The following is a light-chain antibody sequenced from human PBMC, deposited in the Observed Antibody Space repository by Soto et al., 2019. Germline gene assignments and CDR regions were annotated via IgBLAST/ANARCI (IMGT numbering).Light chain of an antibody. J-gene: IGKJ1*01. V-gene: IGKV3-20*01. Sequence: EIVMTQSPATLSVSPGERATLSCRASQSVSSSFLAWYQQKPGQAPRLLIYGASSRATGIPDRFSGSGSGTDFTLTISRLEPEDFAVFYCHQYGSSRPWTFGQGTKVEIK. CDR1: QSVSSSF. CDR3: HQYGSSRPWT. CDR2: GAS.